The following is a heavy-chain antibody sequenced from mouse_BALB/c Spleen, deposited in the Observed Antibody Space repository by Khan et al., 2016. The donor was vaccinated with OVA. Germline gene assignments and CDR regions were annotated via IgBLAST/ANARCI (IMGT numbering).Heavy chain of an antibody. V-gene: IGHV1-77*01. D-gene: IGHD1-2*01. CDR1: GYTFTDFY. CDR3: ARRNYFGYTFAY. Sequence: QVQLKQSGTELARPGASVNLSCKASGYTFTDFYINWVKPRSGQGLEWIGEISPGSGDTYYNEKFKGKATLTADKSFSTTYMQLSSLTSEASAVYFCARRNYFGYTFAYWRQGTLVTVSA. J-gene: IGHJ3*01. CDR2: ISPGSGDT.